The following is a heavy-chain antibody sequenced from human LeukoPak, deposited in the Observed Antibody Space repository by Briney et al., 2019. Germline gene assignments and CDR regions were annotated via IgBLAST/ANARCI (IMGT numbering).Heavy chain of an antibody. CDR1: GYTFTGYY. Sequence: GASVKVSCKASGYTFTGYYMHWVRQARGQGLEWMGWINPNSGGTNYAQKFQGRVTMTRDTSISTAYMELSRLRSDDTAVYYCARETKENDSSGYPDYWGQGTLVTVSS. V-gene: IGHV1-2*02. CDR2: INPNSGGT. CDR3: ARETKENDSSGYPDY. D-gene: IGHD3-22*01. J-gene: IGHJ4*02.